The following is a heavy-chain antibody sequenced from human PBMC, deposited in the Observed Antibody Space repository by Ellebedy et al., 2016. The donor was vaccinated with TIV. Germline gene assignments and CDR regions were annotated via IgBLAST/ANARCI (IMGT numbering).Heavy chain of an antibody. CDR1: GGSISSSNW. V-gene: IGHV4-4*02. J-gene: IGHJ3*01. CDR2: IYHIGST. D-gene: IGHD3-3*01. CDR3: ARVLRGAFDF. Sequence: MPSETLSLTCAVSGGSISSSNWWTWVRQPPGKGLEWIGEIYHIGSTNYNPSLKSRVTISLDKSKNQFSLTLSSVTAADTAVYYCARVLRGAFDFWGQGTMVTVSS.